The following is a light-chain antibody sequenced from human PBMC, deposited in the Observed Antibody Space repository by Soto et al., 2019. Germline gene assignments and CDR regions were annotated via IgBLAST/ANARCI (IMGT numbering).Light chain of an antibody. CDR1: QSVTGNY. Sequence: EIVLTQSPGTLSLSPGESAALSCRASQSVTGNYLVWYRQKPGQAPRLLMYAIASRAAGIPDRISGSGSGTDFTLTLTRLEPEDSAVYYCQQHSISPWTFGKGTRV. CDR3: QQHSISPWT. J-gene: IGKJ1*01. V-gene: IGKV3-20*01. CDR2: AIA.